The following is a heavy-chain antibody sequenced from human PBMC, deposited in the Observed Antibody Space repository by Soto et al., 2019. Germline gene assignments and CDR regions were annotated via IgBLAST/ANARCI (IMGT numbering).Heavy chain of an antibody. J-gene: IGHJ4*02. V-gene: IGHV3-23*01. Sequence: ETLSLTCTVSGGSISSYYWSWIRQAPGKGLEWVSTISGSGGGTYYADSMKGRFTISRDNSKNTLYLQMYSLRVEDTAVYYCARESDHWGQGTLVTVSS. CDR2: ISGSGGGT. CDR3: ARESDH. CDR1: GGSISSYY.